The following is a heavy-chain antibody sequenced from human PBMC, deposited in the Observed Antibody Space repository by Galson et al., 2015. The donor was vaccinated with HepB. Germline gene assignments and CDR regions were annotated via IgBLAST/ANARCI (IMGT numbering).Heavy chain of an antibody. V-gene: IGHV3-43*01. D-gene: IGHD3-3*01. CDR3: AKGGTIFGVSPDY. CDR2: ISWDGGST. Sequence: SLRLSCAASGFTFDDYTMHWVRQAPGKGLEWVSLISWDGGSTYYADSVKGRFTISRDNSKNSLYLQMNSLRTEDTALYYCAKGGTIFGVSPDYWGQGTLVTVSS. CDR1: GFTFDDYT. J-gene: IGHJ4*02.